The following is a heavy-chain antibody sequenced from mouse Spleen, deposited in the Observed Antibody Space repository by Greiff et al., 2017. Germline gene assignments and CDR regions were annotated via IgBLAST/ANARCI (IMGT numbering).Heavy chain of an antibody. V-gene: IGHV1-15*01. Sequence: QVQLQQSGAELVRPGASVTLSCKASGYTFTDYEMHWVKQTPVHGLEWIGAIDPETGGTAYNQKFKGKAILTADKSSSTAYMELRSLTSEDSAVYYCARRSPIYYDNYEGAMDYWGQGTSVTVSS. D-gene: IGHD2-1*01. CDR3: ARRSPIYYDNYEGAMDY. CDR1: GYTFTDYE. CDR2: IDPETGGT. J-gene: IGHJ4*01.